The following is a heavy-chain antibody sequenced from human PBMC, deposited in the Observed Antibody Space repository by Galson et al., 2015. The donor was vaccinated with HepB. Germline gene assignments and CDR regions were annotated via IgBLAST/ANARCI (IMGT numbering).Heavy chain of an antibody. J-gene: IGHJ4*02. CDR2: FDPEDGET. D-gene: IGHD4-17*01. CDR3: ATDLNAVTTVTT. Sequence: SVKVSCKVSGYTLTELSMHWVRQAPGKGPEWMGGFDPEDGETIYAQKFQGRVTMTEDTSTDTAYMELSSLRSEDTAAYYCATDLNAVTTVTTWGQGTLVTVSS. CDR1: GYTLTELS. V-gene: IGHV1-24*01.